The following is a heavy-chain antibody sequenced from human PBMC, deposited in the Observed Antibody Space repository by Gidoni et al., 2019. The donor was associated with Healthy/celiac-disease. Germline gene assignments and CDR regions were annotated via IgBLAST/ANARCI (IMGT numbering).Heavy chain of an antibody. Sequence: EVQLVESGGGLVKPGGSLRLSCAASGFTLGNAWMSWVRQAPGKGLEWVGRIKSKTDGGTTDYAAPVKGRFTISRDDSKNTLYLQMNSLKTEDTAVYYCTTDLYSGPYDAFDIWGQGTMVTVSS. CDR1: GFTLGNAW. D-gene: IGHD5-12*01. V-gene: IGHV3-15*01. CDR3: TTDLYSGPYDAFDI. J-gene: IGHJ3*02. CDR2: IKSKTDGGTT.